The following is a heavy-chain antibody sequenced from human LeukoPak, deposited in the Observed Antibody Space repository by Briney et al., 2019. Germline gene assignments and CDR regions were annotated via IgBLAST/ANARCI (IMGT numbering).Heavy chain of an antibody. J-gene: IGHJ4*02. Sequence: PGGSLRLSCAASGFTFSSYAMSWARQAPGKALECVLTITGSGGATYYAASVKGRFTISRDNSKNTLYLQMNSLRAEDTAVYYCAKDRSPFEYWGQGTLVTVSS. CDR3: AKDRSPFEY. CDR1: GFTFSSYA. V-gene: IGHV3-23*01. CDR2: ITGSGGAT.